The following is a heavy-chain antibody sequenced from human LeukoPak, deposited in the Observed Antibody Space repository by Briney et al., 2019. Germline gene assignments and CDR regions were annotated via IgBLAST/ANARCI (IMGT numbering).Heavy chain of an antibody. D-gene: IGHD6-13*01. Sequence: GGSLRLSCAASGFTFSSYGMHWVRQAPGKGLEWVAVISYDGSNKYYADSVKGRFTISRDNSKNTLYLQMNSLRAEDTAVYYCARGQSIAAAGTFDYWGQGTLVTVSS. J-gene: IGHJ4*02. V-gene: IGHV3-30*03. CDR3: ARGQSIAAAGTFDY. CDR2: ISYDGSNK. CDR1: GFTFSSYG.